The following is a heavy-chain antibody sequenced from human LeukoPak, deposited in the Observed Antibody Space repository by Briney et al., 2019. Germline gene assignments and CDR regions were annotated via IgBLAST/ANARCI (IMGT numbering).Heavy chain of an antibody. Sequence: PGGSLRLSCAASGFSFSNHWMHWVRQVPGEGLVWVSRINSDESSTSYADSVKGRFTISRDNAKNTLYLQMNSLRAEDTAVYYCARDVNHYDSSGPGYWGQGTLVTVSS. CDR2: INSDESST. D-gene: IGHD3-22*01. V-gene: IGHV3-74*01. CDR3: ARDVNHYDSSGPGY. J-gene: IGHJ4*02. CDR1: GFSFSNHW.